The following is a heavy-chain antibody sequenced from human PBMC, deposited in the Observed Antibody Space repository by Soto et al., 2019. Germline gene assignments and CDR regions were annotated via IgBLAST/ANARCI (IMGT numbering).Heavy chain of an antibody. Sequence: QVQLVQSGAEVEKPGASVKVSCKASGYTFTNYAVHWVRQAPGQRLEWMGWINAGNGNTRFSQNLQGRVTITRDTSARTVYMELSSLRSEDTAVYYCARGHLAVVPVASWFYYMDVGGKGTTVTVSS. CDR2: INAGNGNT. J-gene: IGHJ6*03. CDR3: ARGHLAVVPVASWFYYMDV. CDR1: GYTFTNYA. V-gene: IGHV1-3*01. D-gene: IGHD2-2*01.